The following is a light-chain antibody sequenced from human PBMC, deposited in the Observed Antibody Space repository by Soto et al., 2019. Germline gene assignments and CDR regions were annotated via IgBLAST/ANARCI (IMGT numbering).Light chain of an antibody. Sequence: EIVMTQSPATLSLSPGETATLSCRASQSVRNYLAWYRQKPGQAPRILIYDESNRATGIPDRFSGTGSETEFNLTISSLEPEDFAIYYCQQRSKMPLTFGHGTKVDIK. J-gene: IGKJ1*01. CDR1: QSVRNY. CDR2: DES. CDR3: QQRSKMPLT. V-gene: IGKV3-11*01.